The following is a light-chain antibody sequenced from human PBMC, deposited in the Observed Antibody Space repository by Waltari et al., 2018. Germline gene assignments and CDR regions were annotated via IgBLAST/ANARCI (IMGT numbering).Light chain of an antibody. V-gene: IGLV1-47*01. Sequence: QSVLTQPPSASGTPGQRVTISCSGSSSNIGSNYVYWYQQLPGTAPKLLIYRNNQRPSGVPDRFSGSKSGPSASLAISGLRSEDEADYYCAAWDDSLRGVFGGGTKLTVL. CDR3: AAWDDSLRGV. CDR2: RNN. CDR1: SSNIGSNY. J-gene: IGLJ3*02.